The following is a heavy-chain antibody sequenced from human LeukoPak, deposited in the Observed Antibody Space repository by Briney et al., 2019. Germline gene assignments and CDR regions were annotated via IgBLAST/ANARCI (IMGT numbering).Heavy chain of an antibody. V-gene: IGHV4-34*01. J-gene: IGHJ4*02. CDR3: ARGFSH. CDR1: GGSFSGYY. CDR2: INHSGST. Sequence: SETLSLTCAVYGGSFSGYYWSWIRQPPGKGLEWIGEINHSGSTNYNPSLKSRVTMSLDTSKNQFFLKLNSVTAADTAVYYCARGFSHWGQGTLVTVSS.